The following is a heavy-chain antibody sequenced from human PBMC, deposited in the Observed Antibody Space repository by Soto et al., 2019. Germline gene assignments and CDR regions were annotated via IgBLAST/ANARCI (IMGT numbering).Heavy chain of an antibody. CDR1: GLTFTKYG. J-gene: IGHJ4*02. CDR3: WRNWWQRDYCGGGGGCVGDY. CDR2: IWHDGSQK. D-gene: IGHD3-10*01. Sequence: QVQLVESGGGVVQPGTSLRLSCATSGLTFTKYGFHWVRQSPGKGLEWVAFIWHDGSQKYYADSVKGRFTISRDSSKDKVFLEMNSLRNEDTVLYSWWRNWWQRDYCGGGGGCVGDYWGQGTMVTVSS. V-gene: IGHV3-33*01.